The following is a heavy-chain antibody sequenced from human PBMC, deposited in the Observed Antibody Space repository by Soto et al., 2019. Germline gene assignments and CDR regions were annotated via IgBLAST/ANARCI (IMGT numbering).Heavy chain of an antibody. Sequence: ETLSLTCTVSGGSISSSSYYWGWIRQPPGKGLEWIGSIYYSGSTYYNPSLKSRVTISVDTSKNQFSLKLSSVTAADTAVYYCARDTAMDTNNCYCGMGVRGRVTTVTV. J-gene: IGHJ6*02. CDR1: GGSISSSSYY. D-gene: IGHD5-18*01. CDR3: ARDTAMDTNNCYCGMGV. V-gene: IGHV4-39*01. CDR2: IYYSGST.